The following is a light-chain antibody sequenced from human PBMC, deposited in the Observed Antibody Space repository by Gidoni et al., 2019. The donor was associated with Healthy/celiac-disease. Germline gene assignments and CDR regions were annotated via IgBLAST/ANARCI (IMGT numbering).Light chain of an antibody. J-gene: IGKJ4*01. V-gene: IGKV3-11*01. CDR3: QQRSNWPPLT. CDR2: DAS. CDR1: PRVSSY. Sequence: EIVLTQSPATLSLSPGERATLSCRASPRVSSYLAWYQQKPGQAPRLLIYDASNRATGIPARFSGSVSGTDFTLTISSLEPEDFAVYYCQQRSNWPPLTCGGGTKVEIK.